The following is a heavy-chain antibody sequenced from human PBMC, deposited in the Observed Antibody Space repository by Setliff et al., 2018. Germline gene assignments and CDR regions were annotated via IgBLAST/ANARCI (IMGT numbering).Heavy chain of an antibody. V-gene: IGHV4-61*09. J-gene: IGHJ4*02. CDR3: ARSPPNRGFGSGWYGDF. D-gene: IGHD6-19*01. CDR2: IDPSGNT. Sequence: SETLSLTCTVSGGSISSGSNYWSWIRQPAGRGLEWIGHIDPSGNTNYHPSLKSRVTISGDTSKNQFSLKLTSVTAADTAVYFCARSPPNRGFGSGWYGDFWGQGTLVTVSS. CDR1: GGSISSGSNY.